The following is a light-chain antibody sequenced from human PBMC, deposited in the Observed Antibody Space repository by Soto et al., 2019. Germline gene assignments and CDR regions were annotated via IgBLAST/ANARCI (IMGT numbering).Light chain of an antibody. J-gene: IGLJ7*01. CDR1: NIGSKS. CDR2: YDS. Sequence: SYELTQPPSVSVAPGKTARITCGGNNIGSKSVHWYQQKPGQAPVLVIYYDSDRPSGIPERVSGSNSGNTATLTISRVAAGDEADYYCQVWDSSSDHGVFGGGTQLTVL. CDR3: QVWDSSSDHGV. V-gene: IGLV3-21*04.